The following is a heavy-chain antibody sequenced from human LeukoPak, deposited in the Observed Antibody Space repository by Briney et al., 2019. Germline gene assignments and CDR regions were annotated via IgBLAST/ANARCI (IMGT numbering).Heavy chain of an antibody. Sequence: PSETLSLTCTVSGGSISSSSAYWGWIRQPPGKGLEWIGSIYYSKNTYYNPSLKSRVTISADTSKNQFSLKLSSVTAADTAVYYCARFTPHFLYYYDSSGYYYDYWGQGTLVTVSS. CDR2: IYYSKNT. J-gene: IGHJ4*02. D-gene: IGHD3-22*01. V-gene: IGHV4-39*07. CDR1: GGSISSSSAY. CDR3: ARFTPHFLYYYDSSGYYYDY.